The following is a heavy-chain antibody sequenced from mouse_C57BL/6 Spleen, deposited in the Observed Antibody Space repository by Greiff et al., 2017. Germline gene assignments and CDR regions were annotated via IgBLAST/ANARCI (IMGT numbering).Heavy chain of an antibody. CDR2: ISYDGSN. CDR1: GYSITSGYY. CDR3: ARGVYYGSSFHWYFDV. D-gene: IGHD1-1*01. Sequence: DVKLVESGPGLVKPSQSLSLTCSVTGYSITSGYYWNWIRQFPGNKLEWMGYISYDGSNNYNPSLKNRISITRDTSKNQFFLKLNSVTTEDTATYYCARGVYYGSSFHWYFDVWGTGTTVTVSS. J-gene: IGHJ1*03. V-gene: IGHV3-6*01.